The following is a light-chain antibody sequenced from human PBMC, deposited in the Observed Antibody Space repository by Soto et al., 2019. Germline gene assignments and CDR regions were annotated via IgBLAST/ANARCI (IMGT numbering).Light chain of an antibody. CDR2: KVS. J-gene: IGKJ5*01. CDR3: MQGTHWPIT. V-gene: IGKV2-30*02. CDR1: HSHVHSDGIAY. Sequence: DFVMTQSPLSLPVTLGQPASISGRPNHSHVHSDGIAYFSWFKQRPGRSPRRXSYKVSNRDSGVPARFSGSGSGTDFALKISRVEAEDVGVYYCMQGTHWPITFGQGTRLEIK.